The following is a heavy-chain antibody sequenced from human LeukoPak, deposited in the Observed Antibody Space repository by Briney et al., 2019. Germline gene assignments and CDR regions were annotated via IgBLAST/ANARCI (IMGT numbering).Heavy chain of an antibody. CDR1: GGSISSYY. Sequence: PSETLSLTCTVSGGSISSYYWSWIRQPPGKGLEWIGYIHYSGSTNQNPSLKSRVTISLDTSRNQFSLKLSSVTAADTAVYYCARDLYYQGSGSYGGWFDPWGQGTLVTVSS. D-gene: IGHD3-10*01. CDR2: IHYSGST. CDR3: ARDLYYQGSGSYGGWFDP. V-gene: IGHV4-59*01. J-gene: IGHJ5*02.